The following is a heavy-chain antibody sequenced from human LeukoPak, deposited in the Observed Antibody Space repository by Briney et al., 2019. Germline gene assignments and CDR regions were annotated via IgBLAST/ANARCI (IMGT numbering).Heavy chain of an antibody. D-gene: IGHD1-26*01. CDR2: INPNSGGT. CDR3: ATEEARIGSYYAFDI. J-gene: IGHJ3*02. V-gene: IGHV1-2*02. Sequence: ASVKVSCKASGYTFTGYYMHWVRQAPGQGLEWMGWINPNSGGTNYAQKFQGRVTMTEDTSTDTAYMELSSLRSEDTAVYYCATEEARIGSYYAFDIWGQGTMVTVSS. CDR1: GYTFTGYY.